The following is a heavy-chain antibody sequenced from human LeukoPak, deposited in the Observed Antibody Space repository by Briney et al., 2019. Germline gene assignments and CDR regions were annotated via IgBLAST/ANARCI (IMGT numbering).Heavy chain of an antibody. CDR3: ARGPGDPGNY. CDR2: ISSSSSTI. CDR1: GFTFSSYS. D-gene: IGHD3-10*01. V-gene: IGHV3-48*01. Sequence: PGGSLRLSCAASGFTFSSYSMNWVRQAPGKGLEWVSYISSSSSTIYYADSVKGRFTISRDNSKNTLYLQMNSLRAEDTAVYYCARGPGDPGNYWGQGTLVTVSS. J-gene: IGHJ4*02.